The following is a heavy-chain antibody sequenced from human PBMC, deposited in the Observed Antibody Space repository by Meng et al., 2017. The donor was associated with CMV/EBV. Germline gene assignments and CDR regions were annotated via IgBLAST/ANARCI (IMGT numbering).Heavy chain of an antibody. D-gene: IGHD2-2*01. CDR1: GFTFSSYS. CDR3: ARNYVPAAISGDAFDI. Sequence: GGSLRLSRAASGFTFSSYSMNWVRQAPGKGLEWVSSISSSSSYIYYADSVKGRFTISRDNAKNSLYLQMNSLRAEDTAVYYCARNYVPAAISGDAFDIWGQGTMVTVSS. CDR2: ISSSSSYI. V-gene: IGHV3-21*01. J-gene: IGHJ3*02.